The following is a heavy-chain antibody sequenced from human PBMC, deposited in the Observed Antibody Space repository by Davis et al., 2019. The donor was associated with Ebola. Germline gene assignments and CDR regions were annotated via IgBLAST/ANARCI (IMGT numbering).Heavy chain of an antibody. J-gene: IGHJ4*02. CDR1: GFTFRSYG. D-gene: IGHD4-17*01. CDR2: IWYDGSNK. Sequence: GESLKISCAASGFTFRSYGMHWVRQAPGKGLEWVAAIWYDGSNKYYADSVKGRFTISRDNSKNTLYLQMNSLRAEDTAVYYCARDLQDYGDYGRVMGYWGQGTLVTVSS. CDR3: ARDLQDYGDYGRVMGY. V-gene: IGHV3-33*01.